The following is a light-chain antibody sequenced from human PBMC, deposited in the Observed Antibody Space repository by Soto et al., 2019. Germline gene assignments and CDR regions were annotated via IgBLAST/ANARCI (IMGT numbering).Light chain of an antibody. Sequence: EIVLTQSPGTLSLSPWKRATLSCRASQTVAYSHLAWYQHKPGQAPSLLISAASSRANGIPDRFSGSGSGTDFTITISGVDPEDSAIYLCHQYASPPLTFGQGTKVAIK. J-gene: IGKJ1*01. CDR1: QTVAYSH. CDR3: HQYASPPLT. CDR2: AAS. V-gene: IGKV3-20*01.